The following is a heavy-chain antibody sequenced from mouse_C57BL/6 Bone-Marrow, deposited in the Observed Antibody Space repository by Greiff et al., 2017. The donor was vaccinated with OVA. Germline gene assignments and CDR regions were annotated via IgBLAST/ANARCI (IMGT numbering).Heavy chain of an antibody. J-gene: IGHJ2*01. V-gene: IGHV14-4*01. Sequence: VQLQQSGAELVRPGASVKLSCTASGFNIKDDYMHWVKQRPEQGLEWIGWIDPENGDTEYASKFQGKATITADTSSNTAYLQLSSLTSEDTAVYYCTYYVNFDYWGQGTTLTVSS. CDR3: TYYVNFDY. CDR2: IDPENGDT. D-gene: IGHD1-1*02. CDR1: GFNIKDDY.